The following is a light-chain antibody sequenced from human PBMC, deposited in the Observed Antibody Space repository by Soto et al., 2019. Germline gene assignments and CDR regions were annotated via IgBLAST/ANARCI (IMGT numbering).Light chain of an antibody. CDR3: QQSYSTGVT. Sequence: DIQMTQSPSSLSASVGDRVTITCRASQSISSYLNWHQQKPGKAPKLLIYAASSLQSGVPSRFSGSGSGTDFTLTISSLQPEDFATYSCQQSYSTGVTFGPGTKVDIK. CDR1: QSISSY. J-gene: IGKJ3*01. V-gene: IGKV1-39*01. CDR2: AAS.